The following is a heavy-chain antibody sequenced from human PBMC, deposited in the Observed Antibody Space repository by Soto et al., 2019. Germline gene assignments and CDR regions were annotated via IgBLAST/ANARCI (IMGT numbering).Heavy chain of an antibody. D-gene: IGHD2-2*01. Sequence: SETLSLTCTVSGGSISSSSYYWGWIRQPPGKGLEWIGSIYYSGSTYYNPSLKSRVTISVDTSKNQFSLKLSSVTAADTAVYYCVGLYYYYYYGMDVWGQGTTVTVSS. CDR3: VGLYYYYYYGMDV. V-gene: IGHV4-39*01. J-gene: IGHJ6*02. CDR2: IYYSGST. CDR1: GGSISSSSYY.